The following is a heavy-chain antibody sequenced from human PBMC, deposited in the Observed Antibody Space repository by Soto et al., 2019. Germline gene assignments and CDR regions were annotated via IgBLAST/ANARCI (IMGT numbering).Heavy chain of an antibody. V-gene: IGHV4-39*01. Sequence: SETLSLTCTVSGGSISSSSYYWGWIRQPPGKGLEWIGSIYYSGSTYYNPSLKGRGTISVDTSKNQFSLRLSSVTAADTAVYYCARHLLESGRGLNWFDPWGQGTLVTVSS. CDR1: GGSISSSSYY. J-gene: IGHJ5*02. D-gene: IGHD2-15*01. CDR3: ARHLLESGRGLNWFDP. CDR2: IYYSGST.